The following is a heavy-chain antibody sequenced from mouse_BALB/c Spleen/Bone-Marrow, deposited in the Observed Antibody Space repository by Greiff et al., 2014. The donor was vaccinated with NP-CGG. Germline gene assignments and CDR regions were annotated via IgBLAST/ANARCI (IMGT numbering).Heavy chain of an antibody. CDR3: AKNYYYGYVAY. CDR1: GFDFSRYR. CDR2: INPASSTI. V-gene: IGHV4-1*02. J-gene: IGHJ3*01. Sequence: EVQRVESGGGLVQPGGSLKLSCAASGFDFSRYRMTWARQAPGKGLEWIGEINPASSTINYTPSLKDKFIISRDNAKNTLYLQMSKVRSEDTALYYCAKNYYYGYVAYWGQGTLVTVSA. D-gene: IGHD1-2*01.